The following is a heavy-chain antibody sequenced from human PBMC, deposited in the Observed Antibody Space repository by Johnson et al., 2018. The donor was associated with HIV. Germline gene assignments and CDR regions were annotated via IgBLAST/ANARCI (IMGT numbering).Heavy chain of an antibody. CDR1: GFTFRSYW. J-gene: IGHJ3*01. Sequence: MQLVESGGGLVQPGGSLRLSCVASGFTFRSYWITWVRQAPGKGLEWVANIKEDGSEKNYVDSVKGRFTISRDNANNSLYLQMNSLRAEDTAVYYCAKGGEVWYGAFDFWGQGTMAIVSS. D-gene: IGHD6-13*01. CDR2: IKEDGSEK. V-gene: IGHV3-7*05. CDR3: AKGGEVWYGAFDF.